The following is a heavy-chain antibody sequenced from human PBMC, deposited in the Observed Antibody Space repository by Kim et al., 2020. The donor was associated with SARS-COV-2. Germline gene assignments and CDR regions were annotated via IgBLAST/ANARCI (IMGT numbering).Heavy chain of an antibody. J-gene: IGHJ4*02. CDR1: GFTFSSYA. CDR2: ISGSGGST. V-gene: IGHV3-23*01. Sequence: GGSLRLSCAASGFTFSSYAMSWVRQAPGKGLEWVSAISGSGGSTYYADSVKGRFTISRDNSKNTLYLQMNSLRAEDTAVYYCAKEPLPRGSSSWLFDYWGQGTLVTVSS. CDR3: AKEPLPRGSSSWLFDY. D-gene: IGHD6-6*01.